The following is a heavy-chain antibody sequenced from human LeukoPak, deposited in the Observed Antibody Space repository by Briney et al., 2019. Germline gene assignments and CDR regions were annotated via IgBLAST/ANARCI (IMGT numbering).Heavy chain of an antibody. CDR1: GGSISSYY. J-gene: IGHJ5*02. CDR3: ARASYDFWSGYYTDDWNNWFDP. V-gene: IGHV4-59*01. CDR2: IYYSGGT. Sequence: PSETLSLTCTVSGGSISSYYWSWIPQPPGKGLKGIGYIYYSGGTNYNPSLKSRVTISVDTSKNQFSLKLSSVTAAETAVYYCARASYDFWSGYYTDDWNNWFDPWGQGTLVTVSS. D-gene: IGHD3-3*01.